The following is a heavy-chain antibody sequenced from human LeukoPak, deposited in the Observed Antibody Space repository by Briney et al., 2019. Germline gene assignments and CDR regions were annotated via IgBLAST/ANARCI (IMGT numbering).Heavy chain of an antibody. CDR1: GRSISSSSYY. CDR3: ARRRVRGARDY. D-gene: IGHD3-10*01. J-gene: IGHJ4*02. Sequence: SQTLSLTCTVSGRSISSSSYYWGWIRQPPGKGLEWIGRIYYSGRTYYNPSVKSRVTISVDTSKNQFSLKLSSVTAADTAVYYCARRRVRGARDYWRQGTLVTVPS. V-gene: IGHV4-39*01. CDR2: IYYSGRT.